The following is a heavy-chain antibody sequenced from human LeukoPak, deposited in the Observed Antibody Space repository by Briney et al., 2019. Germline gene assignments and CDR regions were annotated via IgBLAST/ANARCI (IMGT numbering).Heavy chain of an antibody. CDR1: GGSFSGYY. D-gene: IGHD6-13*01. CDR2: INHSGNT. Sequence: SETLSLTCAVYGGSFSGYYWTWIRQPPGKGLEWIGEINHSGNTNYNPSLKSRVSLSVDTSKNQFSLKLSSVTAADTAVYYCARGRVAAAGLFDPWGQGTLVTVSS. J-gene: IGHJ5*02. V-gene: IGHV4-34*01. CDR3: ARGRVAAAGLFDP.